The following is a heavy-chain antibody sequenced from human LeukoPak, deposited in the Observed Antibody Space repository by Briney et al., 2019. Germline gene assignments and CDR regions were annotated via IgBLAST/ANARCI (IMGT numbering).Heavy chain of an antibody. CDR2: INHSGST. J-gene: IGHJ4*02. CDR3: ARGGLLIRRKHHIDY. CDR1: GGSFSGYY. V-gene: IGHV4-34*01. Sequence: SETLSLTCAVSGGSFSGYYWSWVRQPPGKGLEWIGEINHSGSTNYNPSLKSRVTISVDTSKNQFSLKLSSVTAADTAVYYCARGGLLIRRKHHIDYWGQGTLVTVSS. D-gene: IGHD3-9*01.